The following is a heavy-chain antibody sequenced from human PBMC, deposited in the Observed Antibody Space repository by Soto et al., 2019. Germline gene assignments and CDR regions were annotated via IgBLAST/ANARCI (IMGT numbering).Heavy chain of an antibody. J-gene: IGHJ6*02. Sequence: GGTLRLSCAASGFTFSSYGMHWVRQAPGKGLEWVAVISYDGRNKYYADSVKGRFTISRDNSKNTLYLQMSSLRAEDTAVYYCVKDGSSGWPYYYGLDVWGQGTTVTVSS. CDR3: VKDGSSGWPYYYGLDV. D-gene: IGHD6-19*01. V-gene: IGHV3-30*18. CDR1: GFTFSSYG. CDR2: ISYDGRNK.